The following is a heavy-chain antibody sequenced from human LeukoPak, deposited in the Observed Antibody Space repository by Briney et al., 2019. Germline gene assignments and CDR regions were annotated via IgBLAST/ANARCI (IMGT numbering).Heavy chain of an antibody. CDR2: VNHSGST. V-gene: IGHV4-34*01. D-gene: IGHD3-3*01. CDR1: VGSFSGYY. CDR3: ARVGFLEWLARPYYYMDV. J-gene: IGHJ6*03. Sequence: PSETLSLTRAVYVGSFSGYYWSWMRQPPGKGLEWMGEVNHSGSTNYNQSLKRRVTISVDTYKNQCSLTLSSVTAADTAVYYCARVGFLEWLARPYYYMDVWGKGSTVTVSS.